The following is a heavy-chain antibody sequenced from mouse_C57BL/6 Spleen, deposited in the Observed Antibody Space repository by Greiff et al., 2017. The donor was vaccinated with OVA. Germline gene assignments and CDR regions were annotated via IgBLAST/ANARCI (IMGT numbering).Heavy chain of an antibody. V-gene: IGHV3-6*01. CDR3: ARERDYVDY. J-gene: IGHJ2*01. CDR2: ISYDGSN. CDR1: GYSITSGYY. Sequence: VQLKESGPGLVKPSQSLSLTCSVTGYSITSGYYWNWIRQFPGNKLEWMGYISYDGSNNYNPSLKNRISITRDTSKNQFFLKLNSVTTEDTATYYCARERDYVDYWGQGTTLTVSS. D-gene: IGHD2-4*01.